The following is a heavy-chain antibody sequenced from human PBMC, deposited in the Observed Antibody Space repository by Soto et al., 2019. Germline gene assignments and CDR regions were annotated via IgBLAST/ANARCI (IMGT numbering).Heavy chain of an antibody. CDR1: GFTFSSYA. V-gene: IGHV3-21*01. CDR3: SGCSGGACHQNYGMDV. Sequence: GVSLRLSCAASGFTFSSYAMHWVRQAPGKGLEWVSSISPSTSHIYYADSVKGRFTISRDNAKNSLFLQMNSLRAEDTAVYYCSGCSGGACHQNYGMDVWGQGTTVTVSS. J-gene: IGHJ6*02. D-gene: IGHD2-15*01. CDR2: ISPSTSHI.